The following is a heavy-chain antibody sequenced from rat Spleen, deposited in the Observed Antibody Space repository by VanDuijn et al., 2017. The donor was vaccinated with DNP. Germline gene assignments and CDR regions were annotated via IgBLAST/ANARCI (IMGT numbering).Heavy chain of an antibody. J-gene: IGHJ3*01. D-gene: IGHD1-3*01. Sequence: EVQLVESGGGLVQPGRSLKLSCAASGFTFSDYYMAWVRQAPTKGLELVATISASGGSTYYRDSVKGRFTVSRENAQSTLYLQMTSLRSEDTAAYYCATEGIWAYWGQGTLVTVSS. CDR1: GFTFSDYY. CDR2: ISASGGST. V-gene: IGHV5-27*01. CDR3: ATEGIWAY.